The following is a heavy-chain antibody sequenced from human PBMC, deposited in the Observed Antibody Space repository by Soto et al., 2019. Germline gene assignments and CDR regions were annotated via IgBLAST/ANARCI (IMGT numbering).Heavy chain of an antibody. J-gene: IGHJ6*02. V-gene: IGHV3-53*01. Sequence: VGSLRLSCAASGFTVSSNYMSWVRQAPGKGLEWVSVIYSGGSTYYADSVKGRFTISRDNSKNTLYLQMNSLRAEDTAVYYCARVQVTMVRGQLHYYYGMDVWGQGTTVTVSS. CDR3: ARVQVTMVRGQLHYYYGMDV. CDR1: GFTVSSNY. D-gene: IGHD3-10*01. CDR2: IYSGGST.